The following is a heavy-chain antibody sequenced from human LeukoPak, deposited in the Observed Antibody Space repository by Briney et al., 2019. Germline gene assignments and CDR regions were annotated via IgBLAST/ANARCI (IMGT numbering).Heavy chain of an antibody. CDR2: ISGSGGST. CDR3: AKSKLAYCGGDCYSGFDY. CDR1: GFTFSSYA. J-gene: IGHJ4*02. D-gene: IGHD2-21*02. Sequence: PGGSLRLSCAASGFTFSSYAMSWVRKAPGKGLEWVSAISGSGGSTYYADSVKGRFTISRDNSKNTLYLQMNSLRAEDTAVYYCAKSKLAYCGGDCYSGFDYWGQGTLVTVSS. V-gene: IGHV3-23*01.